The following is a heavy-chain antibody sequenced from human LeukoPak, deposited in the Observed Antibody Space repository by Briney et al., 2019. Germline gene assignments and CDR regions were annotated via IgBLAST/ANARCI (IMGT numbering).Heavy chain of an antibody. CDR3: ARVKGSSWLDY. CDR1: GGSISSGDYY. J-gene: IGHJ4*02. CDR2: IYYSGST. V-gene: IGHV4-30-4*01. D-gene: IGHD6-13*01. Sequence: PSETLSLTCTVSGGSISSGDYYWSWIRQPPGKGLEWIGYIYYSGSTYYNPSLKSRVTISVDTSKNQFSLKLSSVTAADTAVYYCARVKGSSWLDYWGQGTLVTVSS.